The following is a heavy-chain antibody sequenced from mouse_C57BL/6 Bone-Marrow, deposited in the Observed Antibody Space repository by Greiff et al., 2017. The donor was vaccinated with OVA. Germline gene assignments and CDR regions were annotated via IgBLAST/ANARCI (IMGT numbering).Heavy chain of an antibody. CDR2: IDPSDSYP. J-gene: IGHJ2*01. V-gene: IGHV1-69*01. D-gene: IGHD1-1*01. Sequence: VQLQQPGAELVMPGASVKLSCKASGYTFTSYWMHWVKQRPGQGLEWIGEIDPSDSYPNYNQKFKGKSTLTVDKASSTAYMQLSSLTSEDSAVYYSAREYYGSSLHFDYWGQGTTLTVSS. CDR3: AREYYGSSLHFDY. CDR1: GYTFTSYW.